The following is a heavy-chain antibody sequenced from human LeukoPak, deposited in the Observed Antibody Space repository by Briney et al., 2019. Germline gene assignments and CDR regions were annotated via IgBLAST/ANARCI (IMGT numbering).Heavy chain of an antibody. D-gene: IGHD6-13*01. V-gene: IGHV4-59*01. CDR1: NDSIKDYY. Sequence: SETLSLTCTVSNDSIKDYYWNLIRQPPGKGLEWIGFISNSGSTNYNPSLKSRVTISINTSKRQFSLKLSSVTAADTAVYYCARYEVGSSWAQAFDMWGQGTMVTVSS. CDR3: ARYEVGSSWAQAFDM. J-gene: IGHJ3*02. CDR2: ISNSGST.